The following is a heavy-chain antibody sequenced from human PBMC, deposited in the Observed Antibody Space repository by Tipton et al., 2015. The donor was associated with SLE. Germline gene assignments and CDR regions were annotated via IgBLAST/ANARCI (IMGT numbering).Heavy chain of an antibody. CDR3: ARPSGYTAMAPYYYYFDY. Sequence: QSGAEVKKPGASVKVSCRASGYTFTSYGISWVRQAPGQGLEWMGWISAYNGNTNYAQKLQGRVTMTTDTSTSTAYMELRSLRSDDTAVYYCARPSGYTAMAPYYYYFDYWGQGTLVTVSS. CDR2: ISAYNGNT. J-gene: IGHJ4*02. D-gene: IGHD5-18*01. CDR1: GYTFTSYG. V-gene: IGHV1-18*01.